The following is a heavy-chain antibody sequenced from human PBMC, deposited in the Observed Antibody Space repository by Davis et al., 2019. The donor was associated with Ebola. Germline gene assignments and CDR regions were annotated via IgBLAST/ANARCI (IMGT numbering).Heavy chain of an antibody. V-gene: IGHV3-74*01. D-gene: IGHD6-19*01. CDR2: INNDGSIT. CDR3: AKDVGTVAGQFDY. Sequence: PGGSLRLSCAASGFTFSTYWMNWVRQAPGKGLVWVSNINNDGSITGYADSVKGRFTISRDNGKNSLYLQMNSLRAEDTDLYYCAKDVGTVAGQFDYWGQGTLVTVSS. J-gene: IGHJ4*02. CDR1: GFTFSTYW.